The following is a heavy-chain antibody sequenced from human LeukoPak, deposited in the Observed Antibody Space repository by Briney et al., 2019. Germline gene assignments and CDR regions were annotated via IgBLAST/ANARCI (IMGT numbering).Heavy chain of an antibody. CDR2: ISPNSGGT. CDR1: GYTFTGYY. V-gene: IGHV1-2*02. J-gene: IGHJ4*02. Sequence: ASVKVSCKASGYTFTGYYMHWVRQAPGQGLEWMGWISPNSGGTNYAQKFQGRVTMTRDTSISTAYMELSRLRSDDTAVYYCARDHYDYVWGSYRYRNRIDYWGQGTLVTVSS. CDR3: ARDHYDYVWGSYRYRNRIDY. D-gene: IGHD3-16*02.